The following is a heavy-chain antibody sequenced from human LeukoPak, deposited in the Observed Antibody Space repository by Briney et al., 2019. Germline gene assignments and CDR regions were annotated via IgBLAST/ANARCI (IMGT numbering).Heavy chain of an antibody. CDR1: GYSISSGYN. D-gene: IGHD1-26*01. V-gene: IGHV4-38-2*02. CDR3: ARDRVGWELLPAAFDI. J-gene: IGHJ3*02. Sequence: PSETLSLTCAVSGYSISSGYNWGWIRQPPGKGLEWIGSISHSGSTYYNPSLKSRVTIFADTSKNQFSLKLSSVTAADTAVYYCARDRVGWELLPAAFDIWGQGTMVTVSS. CDR2: ISHSGST.